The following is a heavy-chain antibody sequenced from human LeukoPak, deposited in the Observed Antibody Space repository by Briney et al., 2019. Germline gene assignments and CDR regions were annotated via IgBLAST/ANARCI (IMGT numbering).Heavy chain of an antibody. D-gene: IGHD3-22*01. Sequence: SVKVSCKASGFTFTSSAMQWVRQARGQRLEWIGWIVVGSGNTNSAQKSQERVTITRDMSTSTDYMELSSLRSEDTAVYYCAADSSGYSPYYYYGMDGWGQGTTVTVSS. CDR3: AADSSGYSPYYYYGMDG. J-gene: IGHJ6*02. CDR1: GFTFTSSA. V-gene: IGHV1-58*02. CDR2: IVVGSGNT.